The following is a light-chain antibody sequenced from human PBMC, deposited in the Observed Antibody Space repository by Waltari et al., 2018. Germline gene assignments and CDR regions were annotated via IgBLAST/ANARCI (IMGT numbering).Light chain of an antibody. V-gene: IGKV2-28*01. CDR1: QSLVHSNGYNY. CDR3: MQALQSPRT. CDR2: LGS. J-gene: IGKJ1*01. Sequence: DRVMTQSPLSLPVTPGEPASISCRSSQSLVHSNGYNYLDWYLQKPGQSPQLLIYLGSNRASGVPDRFSCSGSGTDFTLKISRVEAEDVGVYYCMQALQSPRTFGQGTKVEIK.